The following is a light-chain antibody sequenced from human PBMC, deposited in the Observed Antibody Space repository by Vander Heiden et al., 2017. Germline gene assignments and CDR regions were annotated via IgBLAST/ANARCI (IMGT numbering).Light chain of an antibody. CDR3: GTWDSSLSAWV. V-gene: IGLV1-51*01. CDR1: SSNIGNNY. J-gene: IGLJ3*02. CDR2: DNN. Sequence: QSVLTQPPSVFAAPGQKVTISGSGSSSNIGNNYVSWYQQLPGTAPKLLIYDNNKRPSGIPDRFSGSKSGTSATLGITGLQTGDEADYYCGTWDSSLSAWVFGGGTKLTVL.